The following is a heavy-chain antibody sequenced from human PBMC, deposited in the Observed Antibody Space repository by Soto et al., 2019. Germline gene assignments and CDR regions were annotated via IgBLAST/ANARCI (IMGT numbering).Heavy chain of an antibody. CDR3: ARGPQLELRGLPWFDP. D-gene: IGHD1-7*01. V-gene: IGHV3-30*03. J-gene: IGHJ5*02. CDR1: GFTFSSYG. CDR2: ISYDGSNK. Sequence: GGSLRLSCAASGFTFSSYGMHWVRQAPGKGLEWVAVISYDGSNKYYADSVKGRFTISRDNSKNTLYLQMNSLRAEDTAMYYCARGPQLELRGLPWFDPWGQGTLVTVSS.